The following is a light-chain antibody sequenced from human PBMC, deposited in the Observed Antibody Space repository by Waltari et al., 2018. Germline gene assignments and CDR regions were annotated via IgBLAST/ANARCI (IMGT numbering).Light chain of an antibody. CDR3: QVWDYNSNHVL. J-gene: IGLJ2*01. CDR2: DNT. Sequence: SYVLTQPPSFSVAPGGTATITWWGDNLGTAGFAWYQQTPGQAPVLVVYDNTARPSGVPERFSGSESENTATLTISRVEAGDQADYYCQVWDYNSNHVLFGGGTKVTVL. V-gene: IGLV3-21*02. CDR1: NLGTAG.